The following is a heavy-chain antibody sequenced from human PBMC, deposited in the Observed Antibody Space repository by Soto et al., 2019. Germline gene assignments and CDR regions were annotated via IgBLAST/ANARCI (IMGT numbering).Heavy chain of an antibody. Sequence: EVQLLESGAGLVQPGGSLRLSCAASGFTFRSYAMSWVRQAPGKGLEWVSAISGSGGSTYYADSVKGRFTISRDNSKNTLYLQMNSLRAEDTAVYYCAKAFELVVPAAPDYWGQGTLVTVSS. V-gene: IGHV3-23*01. D-gene: IGHD2-2*01. CDR3: AKAFELVVPAAPDY. J-gene: IGHJ4*02. CDR2: ISGSGGST. CDR1: GFTFRSYA.